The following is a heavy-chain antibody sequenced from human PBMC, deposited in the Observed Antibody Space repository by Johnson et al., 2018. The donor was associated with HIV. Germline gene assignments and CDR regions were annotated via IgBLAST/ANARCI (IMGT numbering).Heavy chain of an antibody. CDR2: ILFDGSHK. J-gene: IGHJ3*02. D-gene: IGHD5-18*01. CDR3: ARAETAMVRGAFDI. Sequence: QVQLVESGGGVVQPGGSLRLSCAASGFTFSTYGMHWVRQAPGKGLEWVTFILFDGSHKYYVDSVKGRFTISRDSSKNTLYLQMNSLRAEDTALYYCARAETAMVRGAFDIWGQGTMVTVSS. CDR1: GFTFSTYG. V-gene: IGHV3-30*02.